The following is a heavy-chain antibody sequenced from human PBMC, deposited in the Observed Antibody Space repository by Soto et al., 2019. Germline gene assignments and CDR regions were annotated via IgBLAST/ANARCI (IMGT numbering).Heavy chain of an antibody. CDR3: TTDCTNGVCHWAWFDP. CDR2: IKRKVDGGTT. D-gene: IGHD2-8*01. J-gene: IGHJ5*02. CDR1: GFTFTNAW. V-gene: IGHV3-15*07. Sequence: ESGGGLVKPGGSLRLSCAASGFTFTNAWMNWVRQAPGKGLEWVGRIKRKVDGGTTDYAAPVKGRFTISRDDSKNTLYLQMNSLIREDTAVYYCTTDCTNGVCHWAWFDPWGQGTLVTVSS.